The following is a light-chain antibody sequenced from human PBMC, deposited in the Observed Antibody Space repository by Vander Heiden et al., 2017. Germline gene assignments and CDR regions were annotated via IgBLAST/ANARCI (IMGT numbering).Light chain of an antibody. J-gene: IGLJ3*02. CDR2: QDN. CDR1: KLGDKY. V-gene: IGLV3-1*01. CDR3: QAWDSSTSV. Sequence: SYELTQPSPVSVSPGQTASITCSGDKLGDKYACWYQQKPGQSPVLVIYQDNKRPSGIPERFSGSNSGNKATLTISGTQAMDEADYYCQAWDSSTSVFGGGTKLTVL.